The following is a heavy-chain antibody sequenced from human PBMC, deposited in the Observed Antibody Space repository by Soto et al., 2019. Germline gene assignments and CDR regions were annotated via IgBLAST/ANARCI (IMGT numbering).Heavy chain of an antibody. CDR3: TRKKQWLVAAFDI. J-gene: IGHJ3*02. CDR1: GYNFTSNW. CDR2: IYPGDSDT. Sequence: PGESLKISCKGSGYNFTSNWIGWVRQMPGKGLEWMGIIYPGDSDTRYSPSFQGQVTISADKSISTAYLQWSSLKASDTAMYYGTRKKQWLVAAFDIWGQGTVFTVSS. V-gene: IGHV5-51*01. D-gene: IGHD6-19*01.